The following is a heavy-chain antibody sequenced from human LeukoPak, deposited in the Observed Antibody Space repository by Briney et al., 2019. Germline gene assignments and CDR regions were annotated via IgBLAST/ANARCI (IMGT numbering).Heavy chain of an antibody. CDR3: ATERPGIAAAGTLNWFDP. D-gene: IGHD6-13*01. CDR2: FDPEDVET. J-gene: IGHJ5*02. CDR1: GYTLTELS. V-gene: IGHV1-24*01. Sequence: ASVKVSCKVSGYTLTELSMHWVRQAPGKGLEWMGGFDPEDVETIYAQKFQGRVAMTEDTSTDTAYMELSSLRSEDTAVYYCATERPGIAAAGTLNWFDPWGQGTLVTVSS.